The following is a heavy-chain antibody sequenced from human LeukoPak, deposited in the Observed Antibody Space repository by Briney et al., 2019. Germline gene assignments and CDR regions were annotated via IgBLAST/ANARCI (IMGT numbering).Heavy chain of an antibody. V-gene: IGHV1-69*04. Sequence: SVKVSCKASGGTFSSYTISWVRQAPGQGLEWMGRIIPILGIANYAQKFQGRVTITADKSTSTAYMELSSLRSEDTAVYYCARDSPYCSSTSCYNFDYWGQGALVTVSS. CDR2: IIPILGIA. J-gene: IGHJ4*02. CDR1: GGTFSSYT. CDR3: ARDSPYCSSTSCYNFDY. D-gene: IGHD2-2*02.